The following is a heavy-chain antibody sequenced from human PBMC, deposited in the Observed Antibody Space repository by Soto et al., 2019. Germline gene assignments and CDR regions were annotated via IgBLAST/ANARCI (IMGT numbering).Heavy chain of an antibody. CDR3: ASYYYGSGRSDY. CDR1: GGSISSGGYS. D-gene: IGHD3-10*01. V-gene: IGHV4-30-2*01. J-gene: IGHJ4*02. Sequence: QLQLQESGSGLVKPSQTLSLTCAVSGGSISSGGYSWSWIRQPPGKGLEWIGYIYHSGSTYYNPSLKSRVTIAVDRSKNQFSLKLSSVTAADTAVYYCASYYYGSGRSDYWGQGTLVTVSS. CDR2: IYHSGST.